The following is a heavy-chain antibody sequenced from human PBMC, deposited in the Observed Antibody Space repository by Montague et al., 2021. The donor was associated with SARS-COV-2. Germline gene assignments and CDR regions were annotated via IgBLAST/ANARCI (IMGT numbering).Heavy chain of an antibody. D-gene: IGHD3/OR15-3a*01. CDR1: GDSVDSDC. J-gene: IGHJ4*01. V-gene: IGHV4-59*02. CDR3: AREQDWAYDFDL. Sequence: SETLSLTCTVSGDSVDSDCWSWGRHHPGERLEWIGHIHYSGSNKYNNSPKSRASISVDASKNYLSLRLPSVTAADTAVYYCAREQDWAYDFDLWGQGILVTVSS. CDR2: IHYSGSN.